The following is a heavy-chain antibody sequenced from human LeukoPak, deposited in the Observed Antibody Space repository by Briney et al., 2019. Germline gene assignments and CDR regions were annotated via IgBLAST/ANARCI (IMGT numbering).Heavy chain of an antibody. D-gene: IGHD3-10*01. J-gene: IGHJ4*02. V-gene: IGHV3-48*02. Sequence: GGSLRLSCAASGFTFSSYSMNWVRQAPGKGLEWISYISGSSSIIYYTPSVKGRFTISRDNGKSSLYLQMNSLRDDDTAVYFCAKVSISGAKKDYWGRGTLVTVSS. CDR3: AKVSISGAKKDY. CDR2: ISGSSSII. CDR1: GFTFSSYS.